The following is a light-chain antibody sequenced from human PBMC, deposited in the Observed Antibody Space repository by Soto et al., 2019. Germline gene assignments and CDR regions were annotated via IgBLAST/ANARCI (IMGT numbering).Light chain of an antibody. J-gene: IGLJ2*01. V-gene: IGLV9-49*01. CDR3: GADHGSGSNFVSV. Sequence: QSVLTQPPSASASPGASVTLTCTLSSGYSNYKVDWYQQRPGKGPRFVMRVGTGGIVGSKGDGIPDRFSVLGSGLNRYLTIKNIQEEDESDYHCGADHGSGSNFVSVFGGGTKLTVL. CDR1: SGYSNYK. CDR2: VGTGGIVG.